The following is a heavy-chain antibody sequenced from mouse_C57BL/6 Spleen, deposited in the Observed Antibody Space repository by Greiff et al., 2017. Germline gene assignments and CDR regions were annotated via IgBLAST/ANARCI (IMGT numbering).Heavy chain of an antibody. J-gene: IGHJ3*01. CDR1: GFNIKDYY. CDR2: IDPEDGDT. V-gene: IGHV14-1*01. CDR3: TTYDYPAWFAY. Sequence: DVKLQESGAELVRPGASVKLSCTASGFNIKDYYMHWVKQRPEQGLEWIGRIDPEDGDTEYAPKFQGKATMTADTSSNPAYLQLSSLTSEDTAVYYCTTYDYPAWFAYWGQGTLVTVSA. D-gene: IGHD2-4*01.